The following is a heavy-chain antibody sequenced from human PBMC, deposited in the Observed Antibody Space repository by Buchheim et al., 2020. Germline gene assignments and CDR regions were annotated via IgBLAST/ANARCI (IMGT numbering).Heavy chain of an antibody. CDR2: ISSYTGDT. D-gene: IGHD6-13*01. CDR3: ARGRQLALPFHHIGLDV. Sequence: QAQLVQSGAEVKKPGASVKVSCKASGYTFINYGINWVRQAPGQGLEWMGWISSYTGDTNYAQKFQGRVNMTTDASTKTAYMELGSLISDDTAVYYCARGRQLALPFHHIGLDVWGQGTT. V-gene: IGHV1-18*01. CDR1: GYTFINYG. J-gene: IGHJ6*02.